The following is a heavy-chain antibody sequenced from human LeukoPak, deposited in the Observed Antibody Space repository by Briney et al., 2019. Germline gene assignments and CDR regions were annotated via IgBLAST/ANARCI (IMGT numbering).Heavy chain of an antibody. CDR1: GGTFSSYA. CDR3: ARASLDLPAATNLYYYYMDV. J-gene: IGHJ6*03. Sequence: SVKVSCKASGGTFSSYAISWVRQAPGQRLEWMGGIIPIFGTANYAQKFQGRVTITADESTSTAYMELSSLRSEDTAVYYCARASLDLPAATNLYYYYMDVWGKGTTVTVSS. V-gene: IGHV1-69*13. CDR2: IIPIFGTA. D-gene: IGHD2-2*01.